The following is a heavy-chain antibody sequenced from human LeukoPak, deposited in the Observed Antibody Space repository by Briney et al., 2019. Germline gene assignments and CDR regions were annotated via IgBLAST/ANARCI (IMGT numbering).Heavy chain of an antibody. CDR1: GGSISSYY. CDR3: ARGRYYYDSSGYYYFDY. V-gene: IGHV4-4*07. J-gene: IGHJ4*02. CDR2: IYTSGST. Sequence: SETLSLTCTVSGGSISSYYWSWIWQPAGQGQEWIGRIYTSGSTNYNPSLKSRVTMSVGTSKNQFSLKLSSVTAADTAVYYCARGRYYYDSSGYYYFDYWGQGTLVTVSS. D-gene: IGHD3-22*01.